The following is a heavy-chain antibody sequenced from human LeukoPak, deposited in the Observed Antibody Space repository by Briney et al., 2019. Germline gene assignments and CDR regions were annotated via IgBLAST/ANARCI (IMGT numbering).Heavy chain of an antibody. CDR3: ARLPYYDSSGFYYFDY. V-gene: IGHV1-2*06. CDR2: INPNSGDT. D-gene: IGHD3-22*01. Sequence: ASVKVSCKASGYTFTDYYIHWVRQAPGQGVEWMGRINPNSGDTNYPQKFQGRVTMTGDTSISAAYMELSRLRSDDTAVYYCARLPYYDSSGFYYFDYWGQGTLVTVSS. J-gene: IGHJ4*02. CDR1: GYTFTDYY.